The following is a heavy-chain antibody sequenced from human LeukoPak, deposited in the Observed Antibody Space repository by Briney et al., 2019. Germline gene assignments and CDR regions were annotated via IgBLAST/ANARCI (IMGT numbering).Heavy chain of an antibody. Sequence: GGSLRLSCAASGFSFSRNWMHWVRQAPGKGLVWVSRINSDGSATHYADSVKGRFTISRDNAKSTLYLQMNSLRAEDTAVYYCATDPDSGGWSTFDYWGQGTLVTVSS. J-gene: IGHJ4*02. D-gene: IGHD6-19*01. CDR3: ATDPDSGGWSTFDY. V-gene: IGHV3-74*01. CDR1: GFSFSRNW. CDR2: INSDGSAT.